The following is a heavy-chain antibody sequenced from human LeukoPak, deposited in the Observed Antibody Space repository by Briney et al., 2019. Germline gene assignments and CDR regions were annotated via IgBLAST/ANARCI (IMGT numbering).Heavy chain of an antibody. D-gene: IGHD3-22*01. Sequence: PGGSLRLSCSASGFIFNNYGLMWVRQAPGKGLEWASAISNDGGGTTYADFVKGRFTISRDNSKNTLSLQMNSLRPEDTALYYCAKGNSGYFADLWGQGTVVTVSS. J-gene: IGHJ5*02. CDR2: ISNDGGGT. CDR3: AKGNSGYFADL. V-gene: IGHV3-23*01. CDR1: GFIFNNYG.